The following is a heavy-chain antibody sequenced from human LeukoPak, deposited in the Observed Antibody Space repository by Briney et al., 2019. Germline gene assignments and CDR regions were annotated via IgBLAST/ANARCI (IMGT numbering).Heavy chain of an antibody. V-gene: IGHV4-61*01. Sequence: PSETLSLTCTVSGGSVSSGSYYWSWIRQPPGKGLEWIGYMSYSGSTNYNSSLKSRVTISVDTSKNQFSLKLSSVTAADTAVYYCARVFRTAAGSYFYYYGMDVWGQGTTVTVSS. J-gene: IGHJ6*02. CDR2: MSYSGST. D-gene: IGHD6-13*01. CDR1: GGSVSSGSYY. CDR3: ARVFRTAAGSYFYYYGMDV.